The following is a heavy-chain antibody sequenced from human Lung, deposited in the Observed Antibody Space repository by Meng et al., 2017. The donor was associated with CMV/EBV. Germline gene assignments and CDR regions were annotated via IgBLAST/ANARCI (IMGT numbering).Heavy chain of an antibody. CDR3: ARGKQDAWELLAY. D-gene: IGHD1-26*01. J-gene: IGHJ4*02. CDR1: GVSISSNIR. CDR2: IDDSGST. V-gene: IGHV4-4*02. Sequence: QVQLQGSGPGRVNPSGTLSLTCGVSGVSISSNIRWTWVRQPPGKGLEWIGDIDDSGSTNYNPSLNSRISISLDKSKNHFSLKVNSVTAADTAVYYCARGKQDAWELLAYWGQGALVTVSS.